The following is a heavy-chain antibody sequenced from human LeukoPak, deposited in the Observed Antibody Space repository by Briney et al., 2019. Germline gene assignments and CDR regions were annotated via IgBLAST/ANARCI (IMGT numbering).Heavy chain of an antibody. J-gene: IGHJ6*02. CDR2: IYYSGGT. CDR1: GGSISSSIYY. CDR3: WVAVAGTGYYYYYGMDV. D-gene: IGHD6-19*01. Sequence: PSETLSLTCTVSGGSISSSIYYWGWIRQPPGKGLEWIGSIYYSGGTYYNPSLKSRVTISVDTSKNQFSLKLSSVTAADTAVYYCWVAVAGTGYYYYYGMDVWGQGTTVTVSS. V-gene: IGHV4-39*01.